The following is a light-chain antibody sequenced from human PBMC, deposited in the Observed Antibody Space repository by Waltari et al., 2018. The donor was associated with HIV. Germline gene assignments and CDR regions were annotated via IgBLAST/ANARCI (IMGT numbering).Light chain of an antibody. Sequence: DIVMTQSPLSLPVTPGEPASISCRPSQSLLHTNAYHYLDWYLQKPGQSPQLLIYLASRRASGVPDRFSGSGSGTDFTLKISTVEAEDVGVYYCMQALQTPPAFGQGTKVEIK. J-gene: IGKJ1*01. CDR1: QSLLHTNAYHY. CDR2: LAS. V-gene: IGKV2-28*01. CDR3: MQALQTPPA.